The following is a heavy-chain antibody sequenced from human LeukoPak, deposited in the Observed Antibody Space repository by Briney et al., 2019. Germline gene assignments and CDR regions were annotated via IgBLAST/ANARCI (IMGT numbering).Heavy chain of an antibody. J-gene: IGHJ4*02. CDR3: AKQFWGFGELFQYYFDY. CDR1: GFTFSSYA. Sequence: GGSLRLSCAVSGFTFSSYAMSWVRQAPGKGLEWVSAISGSGGSTYYADSVKGRFTISRDNSKNTLYLQMNSLRAEDTAVYYCAKQFWGFGELFQYYFDYWGQGTLVTVSS. CDR2: ISGSGGST. D-gene: IGHD3-10*01. V-gene: IGHV3-23*01.